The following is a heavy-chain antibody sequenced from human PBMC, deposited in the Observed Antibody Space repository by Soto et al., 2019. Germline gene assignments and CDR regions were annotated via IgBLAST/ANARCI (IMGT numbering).Heavy chain of an antibody. CDR2: ISWDGETT. CDR1: GFIFEDYS. Sequence: GGSLRLSCAASGFIFEDYSMHCVRQIPGKGLEWVSLISWDGETTHYADSVKGRFTIFRDNSKNSLYLQMNSLRTEDTALYYCAKDQRAANGMDVWGQGTTVTVSS. D-gene: IGHD2-15*01. J-gene: IGHJ6*02. V-gene: IGHV3-43*01. CDR3: AKDQRAANGMDV.